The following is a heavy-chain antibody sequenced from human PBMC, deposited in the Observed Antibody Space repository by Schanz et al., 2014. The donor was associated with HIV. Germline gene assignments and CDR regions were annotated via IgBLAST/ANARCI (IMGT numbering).Heavy chain of an antibody. D-gene: IGHD5-12*01. Sequence: QVHLVQSGAEVKKPGASVKVSCKASGYTFTSYDINWGRQATGQGLEWMGWMNPNSGNTGFAQKFQGRVTMTRNPSINTAYMEVSGLKSEDTAVYYCARKMSISNQWLRALYSNYGMDVWGQGTTVTVSS. CDR2: MNPNSGNT. CDR3: ARKMSISNQWLRALYSNYGMDV. V-gene: IGHV1-8*01. CDR1: GYTFTSYD. J-gene: IGHJ6*02.